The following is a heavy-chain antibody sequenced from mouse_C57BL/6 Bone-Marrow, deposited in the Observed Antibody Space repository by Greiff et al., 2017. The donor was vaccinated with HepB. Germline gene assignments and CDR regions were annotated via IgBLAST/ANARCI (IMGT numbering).Heavy chain of an antibody. CDR3: AKVTTVSPYAMDY. J-gene: IGHJ4*01. CDR1: GYTFTSYW. Sequence: QVQLQQPGAELVKPGASVKLSCKASGYTFTSYWMHWVKQRPGQGLEWIGMIHPNSGSTNYNEKFKSKATLTVDKSSSTAYMQLSSLTSEDSAVYYGAKVTTVSPYAMDYWGQGTSVTVSS. D-gene: IGHD1-1*01. V-gene: IGHV1-64*01. CDR2: IHPNSGST.